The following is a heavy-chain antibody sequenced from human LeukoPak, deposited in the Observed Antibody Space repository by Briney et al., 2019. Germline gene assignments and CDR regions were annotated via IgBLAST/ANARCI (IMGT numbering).Heavy chain of an antibody. CDR1: GFTFSSFS. J-gene: IGHJ3*02. CDR2: IKQDGSEK. V-gene: IGHV3-7*01. D-gene: IGHD1-14*01. Sequence: GGSLRLSCTSSGFTFSSFSMSWVRQAPGKGLEWVANIKQDGSEKYYVDSVKGRFTISRDNAKNSLYLQMNSLRAEDTAVYYCARGPLPAAFDIWGQGTMVTVSS. CDR3: ARGPLPAAFDI.